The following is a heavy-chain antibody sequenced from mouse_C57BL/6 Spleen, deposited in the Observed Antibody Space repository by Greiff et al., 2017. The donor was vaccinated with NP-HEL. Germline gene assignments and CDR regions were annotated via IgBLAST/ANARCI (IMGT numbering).Heavy chain of an antibody. Sequence: GGGLVQPNGSLKLSCAASGFSFNTYAMNWVRQAPGKGLEWVARIRSKSNNYATYYADSVKDRFTISRDDSESMLYLQMNNLKTEDTAMYYCVGGVFAYWGQGTLVTVSA. CDR3: VGGVFAY. CDR1: GFSFNTYA. CDR2: IRSKSNNYAT. V-gene: IGHV10-1*01. J-gene: IGHJ3*01.